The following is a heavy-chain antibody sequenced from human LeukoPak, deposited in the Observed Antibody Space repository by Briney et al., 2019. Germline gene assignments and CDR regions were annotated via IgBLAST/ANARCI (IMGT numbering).Heavy chain of an antibody. CDR1: GYTFTSYD. Sequence: ASVKVSCKASGYTFTSYDINWVRQATGQGLEWMGWMNPNSGNTGYAQKFQGRVTMTRNTSISTAYMELSSLRAEDTAVYYCAKFTRSSGDCLWGQGILVTVSS. CDR2: MNPNSGNT. J-gene: IGHJ4*02. CDR3: AKFTRSSGDCL. V-gene: IGHV1-8*01. D-gene: IGHD2-21*01.